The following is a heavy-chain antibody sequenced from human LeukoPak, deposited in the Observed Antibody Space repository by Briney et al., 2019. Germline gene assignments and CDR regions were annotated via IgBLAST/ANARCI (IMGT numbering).Heavy chain of an antibody. CDR2: ISWNSGSI. CDR3: AKYSNYLDAFDI. V-gene: IGHV3-9*01. Sequence: GGSLRLSCAASGFTFSSYWMHWVRQAPGKGLVWVSGISWNSGSIGYADSVKGRFTISRDNAKNSLYLQMNSLRAEDTALYYCAKYSNYLDAFDIWGQGTMVTVSS. D-gene: IGHD4-11*01. J-gene: IGHJ3*02. CDR1: GFTFSSYW.